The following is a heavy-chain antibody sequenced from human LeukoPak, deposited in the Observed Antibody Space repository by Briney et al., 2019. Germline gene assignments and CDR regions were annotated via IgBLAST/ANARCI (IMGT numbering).Heavy chain of an antibody. CDR2: ISAYNGHT. V-gene: IGHV1-18*01. Sequence: GASVKVSCKASGYTYTNYAITWVRQAPGQGLDWMGWISAYNGHTNFAQNFQGRVTMTTDTSTSTAYMELRSLRSGDTAVYYCARGLAASGSRVFDIWGQGTMVTVSS. CDR3: ARGLAASGSRVFDI. J-gene: IGHJ3*02. D-gene: IGHD6-13*01. CDR1: GYTYTNYA.